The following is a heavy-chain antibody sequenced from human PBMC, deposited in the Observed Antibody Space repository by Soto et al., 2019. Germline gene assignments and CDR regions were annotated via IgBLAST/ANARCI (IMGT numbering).Heavy chain of an antibody. CDR2: IYYSGSS. J-gene: IGHJ4*02. Sequence: PSETLSLTCTVSGGSIGNSYWSWIRQSPGKGLEWIGYIYYSGSSNYNPSLKSRVSISVDTSKNQFSLKLSSVTAAGTAVYYCARHSSSRPIFDYWGQGTLVTVSS. D-gene: IGHD6-13*01. CDR1: GGSIGNSY. CDR3: ARHSSSRPIFDY. V-gene: IGHV4-59*08.